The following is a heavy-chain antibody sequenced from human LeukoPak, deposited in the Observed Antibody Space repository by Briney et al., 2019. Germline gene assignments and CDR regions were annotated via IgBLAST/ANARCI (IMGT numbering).Heavy chain of an antibody. D-gene: IGHD6-19*01. CDR2: ISSSSSYI. CDR1: GFTFSSYS. V-gene: IGHV3-21*01. J-gene: IGHJ6*02. CDR3: ARARTVAGTIAYYYYGMDV. Sequence: GGSLRLSCAASGFTFSSYSMNWVRQAPGQGLKWVSSISSSSSYIYYADSVKGRFTISRDNAKNSPYLQMNSLRAEETAVYYCARARTVAGTIAYYYYGMDVWGQGTTVTVSS.